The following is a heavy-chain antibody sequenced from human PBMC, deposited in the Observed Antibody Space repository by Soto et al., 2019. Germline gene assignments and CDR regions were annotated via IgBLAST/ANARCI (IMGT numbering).Heavy chain of an antibody. J-gene: IGHJ6*02. Sequence: GGSLRLSCAASGFSVSSDYMSWVRQAPGKGLEWVSLIYSGGDTYYADSVKGRFTISRDISSNTIYLHVTSLRADDTAIYYCTRAGSDPGNFYISNYYAMDVWGRGTTGTV. CDR3: TRAGSDPGNFYISNYYAMDV. CDR2: IYSGGDT. CDR1: GFSVSSDY. V-gene: IGHV3-53*01. D-gene: IGHD3-10*01.